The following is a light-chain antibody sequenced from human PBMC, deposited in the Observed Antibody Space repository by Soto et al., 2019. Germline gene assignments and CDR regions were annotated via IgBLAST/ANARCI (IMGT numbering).Light chain of an antibody. CDR1: LSVGVN. CDR2: DAS. V-gene: IGKV3-11*01. J-gene: IGKJ5*01. Sequence: VVLTQSPATLSLSPGERATLSCRTSLSVGVNWDWYQKKPGQAPRLLISDASNRATGIPARFSGSGSGTDFTLTISSLEPEDFAVYYCHQRQYWPPITFGQGTRLEIK. CDR3: HQRQYWPPIT.